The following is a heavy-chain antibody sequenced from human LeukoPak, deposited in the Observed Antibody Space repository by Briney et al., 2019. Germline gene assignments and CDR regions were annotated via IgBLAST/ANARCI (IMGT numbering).Heavy chain of an antibody. J-gene: IGHJ5*02. CDR1: GYSISSGYS. CDR3: ARHLLLWFGETPKSVWFDP. Sequence: PSETLSLTCTVSGYSISSGYSWGWIRQPPGKGLEWIGTIYHSGRTYYDPSLKSRVTISVDTSKNQFSLRLSSVTAADTAVYYCARHLLLWFGETPKSVWFDPWGQGTLVTVSS. V-gene: IGHV4-38-2*02. D-gene: IGHD3-10*01. CDR2: IYHSGRT.